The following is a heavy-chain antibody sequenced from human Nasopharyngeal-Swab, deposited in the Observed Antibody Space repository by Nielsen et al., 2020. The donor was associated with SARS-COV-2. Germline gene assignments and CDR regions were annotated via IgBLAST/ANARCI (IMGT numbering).Heavy chain of an antibody. CDR3: ARGGVVPWFDY. D-gene: IGHD3-3*01. CDR1: GGSFSGHQ. Sequence: SQTLSLTCAVYGGSFSGHQWSWVRQPPGKGLEWIGEVNHGGGTNYNPSLKSRVTISVATSKNQFSLKLSSVTAADTAVYYCARGGVVPWFDYWGQGTLVTVSS. V-gene: IGHV4-34*01. J-gene: IGHJ4*02. CDR2: VNHGGGT.